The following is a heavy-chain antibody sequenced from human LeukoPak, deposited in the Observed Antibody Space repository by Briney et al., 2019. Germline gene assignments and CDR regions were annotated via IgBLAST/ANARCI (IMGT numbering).Heavy chain of an antibody. V-gene: IGHV3-15*01. J-gene: IGHJ4*02. CDR1: GFSVSSSD. CDR2: IKSTTDGVTT. CDR3: TRIRGYSAYDFNY. Sequence: GGSLRLSCAASGFSVSSSDMNWVRQAPGKGLEWVGRIKSTTDGVTTDYAAPVKGRFTISRDDSRNTLYLQLNSLKTEDTALYYCTRIRGYSAYDFNYWGQGTLVTVSS. D-gene: IGHD5-12*01.